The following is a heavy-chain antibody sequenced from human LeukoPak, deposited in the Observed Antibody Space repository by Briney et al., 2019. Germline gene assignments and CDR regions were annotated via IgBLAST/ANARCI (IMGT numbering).Heavy chain of an antibody. J-gene: IGHJ3*02. CDR2: IYPGDSDT. V-gene: IGHV5-51*01. CDR3: ARRCYYDSSGYYYPNAFDI. D-gene: IGHD3-22*01. CDR1: GYSFTSYW. Sequence: GESLKISCKGSGYSFTSYWIGWVRQMPGKGLEWMGIIYPGDSDTRYSPSFQGQVTISADKSISTAYLQWSSLKASDTAMYYCARRCYYDSSGYYYPNAFDIWGQGTMVTVSS.